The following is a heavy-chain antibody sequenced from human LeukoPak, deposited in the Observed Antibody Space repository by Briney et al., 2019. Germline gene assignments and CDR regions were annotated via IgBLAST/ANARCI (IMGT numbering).Heavy chain of an antibody. J-gene: IGHJ4*02. V-gene: IGHV3-7*03. CDR2: IKQDGSEK. Sequence: GGSLRLSCVASGFTSSNFWMSWVRQAPGKGLEWVANIKQDGSEKYYVDSVKGRFTISRDNAMNSLYLQMNSLRAEDTAVYYCTRDRGNNYGYNFDYWGQGTLVTVSS. D-gene: IGHD5-18*01. CDR3: TRDRGNNYGYNFDY. CDR1: GFTSSNFW.